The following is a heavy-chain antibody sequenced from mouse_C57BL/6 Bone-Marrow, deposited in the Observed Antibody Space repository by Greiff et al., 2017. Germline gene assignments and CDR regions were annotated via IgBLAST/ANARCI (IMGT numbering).Heavy chain of an antibody. CDR3: SSFDGNYFDF. V-gene: IGHV14-4*01. Sequence: QLQQSGAELVRPGASVKLSCTASGFNIKDDYIHWVKQRPEQGLEWIGWIDPEIGDTEYASKFQGKATITSDTSSNPAYLQLSSLTSEDTAVYYCSSFDGNYFDFWGQGTPLTVAS. CDR2: IDPEIGDT. CDR1: GFNIKDDY. J-gene: IGHJ2*01. D-gene: IGHD2-3*01.